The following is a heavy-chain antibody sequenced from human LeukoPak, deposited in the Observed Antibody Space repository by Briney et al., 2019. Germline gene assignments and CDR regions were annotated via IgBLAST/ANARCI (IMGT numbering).Heavy chain of an antibody. V-gene: IGHV4-4*07. Sequence: TPDTLSLTCTLSGRSISGYYGNWPRQPAGEGREWIGRMYASGTSYYYPSLKSRVTMSVDTSKNQFPLKLSSVTAADTAVYYCARHRSRDSMIVRDFFDYWGQGTLATVSS. CDR2: MYASGTS. J-gene: IGHJ4*02. D-gene: IGHD3-22*01. CDR1: GRSISGYY. CDR3: ARHRSRDSMIVRDFFDY.